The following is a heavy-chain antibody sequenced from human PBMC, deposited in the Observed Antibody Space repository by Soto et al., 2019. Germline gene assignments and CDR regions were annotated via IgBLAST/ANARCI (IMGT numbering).Heavy chain of an antibody. CDR3: AKGTHSVLGYYDSSRYFPAYPAQGSSDL. D-gene: IGHD3-22*01. CDR1: GFTFSSYG. Sequence: QSGGSLRLSCAASGFTFSSYGMHWVRQAPGKGLEWVAVISYDGSNKYYADSVKGRFTISRDNSKNTLYLQMNSLRAEDTAVYYCAKGTHSVLGYYDSSRYFPAYPAQGSSDL. CDR2: ISYDGSNK. V-gene: IGHV3-30*18. J-gene: IGHJ2*01.